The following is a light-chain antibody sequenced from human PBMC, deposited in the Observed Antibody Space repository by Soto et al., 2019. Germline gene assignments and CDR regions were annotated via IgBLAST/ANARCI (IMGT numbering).Light chain of an antibody. CDR1: ETIGLTS. Sequence: EIVLTQSPGTLSLSPGERATLPCTASETIGLTSLAWYQQKPGQAPRIVIYGASKTAFGITDRFSGSTSGTDFNLSIIRLEPEDSAVYHFFQHGSAPYTFGQGTRLESK. J-gene: IGKJ2*01. V-gene: IGKV3-20*01. CDR2: GAS. CDR3: FQHGSAPYT.